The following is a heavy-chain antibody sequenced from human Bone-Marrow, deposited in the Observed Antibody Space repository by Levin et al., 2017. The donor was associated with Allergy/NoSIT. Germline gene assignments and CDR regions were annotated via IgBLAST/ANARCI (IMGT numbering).Heavy chain of an antibody. CDR2: IDGQDGE. V-gene: IGHV2-70*11. Sequence: SGPTLVKPTQTLTLTCTFSGFSLNTDEMSIAWIRQPPGKALEWLARIDGQDGEYYNTSLKTRLTISKDTSKNQVVLTMTSMDPADTATYYCARTPIVVIPGDNYSYSSYMDVWGKGTTVTVSS. J-gene: IGHJ6*03. CDR3: ARTPIVVIPGDNYSYSSYMDV. CDR1: GFSLNTDEMS. D-gene: IGHD2-15*01.